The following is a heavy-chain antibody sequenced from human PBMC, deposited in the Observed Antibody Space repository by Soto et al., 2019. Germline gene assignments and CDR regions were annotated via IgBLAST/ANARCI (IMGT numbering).Heavy chain of an antibody. Sequence: GGSLRLSCAASGFTFSSYGMHWVRQAPGKGLEWVAVISYDGSNKYYADSVKGRFTISRDNSKNTLYLQMNSLRAEDAAVYYCAKGKLEGNYGMDVWGQGTTVTVSS. V-gene: IGHV3-30*18. CDR3: AKGKLEGNYGMDV. J-gene: IGHJ6*02. CDR2: ISYDGSNK. D-gene: IGHD1-1*01. CDR1: GFTFSSYG.